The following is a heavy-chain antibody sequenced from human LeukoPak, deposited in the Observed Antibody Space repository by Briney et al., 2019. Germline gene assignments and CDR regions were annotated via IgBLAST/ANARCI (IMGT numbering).Heavy chain of an antibody. V-gene: IGHV4-59*08. CDR2: IYYTGTT. Sequence: KPSETLSLTCTVSGGSISSYYWNWIRQPPGKGLEWVGYIYYTGTTNYNPSLKSPVTISIDTSKNQFSLKLSSVTAADTAIYYCARRDSSSYWCFDLWGRGTLVSVSS. D-gene: IGHD6-6*01. CDR1: GGSISSYY. CDR3: ARRDSSSYWCFDL. J-gene: IGHJ2*01.